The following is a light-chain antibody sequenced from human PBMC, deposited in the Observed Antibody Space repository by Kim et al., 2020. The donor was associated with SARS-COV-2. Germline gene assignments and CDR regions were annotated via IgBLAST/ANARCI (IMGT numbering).Light chain of an antibody. CDR3: SSYTSRSTQV. Sequence: QSITISCTGTSSDIGGYNYVSWYQQHPGKAPKLMIYDVSSRPSGVSNRFSGSKSGNTASLTITGLQAEDEADYYCSSYTSRSTQVFGAGTKVTVL. CDR2: DVS. J-gene: IGLJ1*01. V-gene: IGLV2-14*03. CDR1: SSDIGGYNY.